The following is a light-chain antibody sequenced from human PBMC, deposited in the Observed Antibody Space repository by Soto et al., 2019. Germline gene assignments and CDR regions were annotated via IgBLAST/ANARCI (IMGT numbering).Light chain of an antibody. J-gene: IGLJ2*01. V-gene: IGLV1-51*01. CDR3: GSWDSSLSAAV. CDR2: DSD. CDR1: TSNIGNNY. Sequence: QSVLTQPTSVSAAPGQKVTISCSGSTSNIGNNYASWYQQLPGKAPRLLIYDSDKRPSGIPDRFSGSKSGTSATLGITGLQTGDEADYYCGSWDSSLSAAVFGGGTKVTVL.